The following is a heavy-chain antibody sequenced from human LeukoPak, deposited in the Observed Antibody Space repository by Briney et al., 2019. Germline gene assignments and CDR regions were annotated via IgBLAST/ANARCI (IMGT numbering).Heavy chain of an antibody. CDR3: ARDLYYDFWSGYSLGNHYYMDV. CDR1: GYTFTSYD. D-gene: IGHD3-3*01. Sequence: SSVKVSCKAAGYTFTSYDINWVRQATGQGLELMGWLNPNSGNTGYAQKFQGRVTITRNTPIRTAYMELSSPRPEDTAVYYCARDLYYDFWSGYSLGNHYYMDVWGKGTTVTVSS. V-gene: IGHV1-8*03. J-gene: IGHJ6*03. CDR2: LNPNSGNT.